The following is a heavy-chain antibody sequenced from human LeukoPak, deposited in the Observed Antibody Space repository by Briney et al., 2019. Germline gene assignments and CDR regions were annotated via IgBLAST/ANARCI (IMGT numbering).Heavy chain of an antibody. CDR2: IYYSGST. J-gene: IGHJ4*02. V-gene: IGHV4-59*01. Sequence: SETLSLTCTVSGGSISSYYWSWIRQPPGKGLEWIGYIYYSGSTNYNPSLKSRATISVDTSKNQFSLKLSSVTAADTAVYYCASWRDSGYDFPWYYFDYWGQGTLVTVSS. CDR1: GGSISSYY. CDR3: ASWRDSGYDFPWYYFDY. D-gene: IGHD5-12*01.